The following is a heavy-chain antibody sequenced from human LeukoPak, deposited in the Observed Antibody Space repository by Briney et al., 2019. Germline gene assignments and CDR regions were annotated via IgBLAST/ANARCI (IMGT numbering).Heavy chain of an antibody. J-gene: IGHJ3*02. CDR3: ARSGPYYDYLIDAFDI. CDR2: IYPGDSDT. D-gene: IGHD3-3*01. CDR1: GYNFTSYW. Sequence: GESLKISCKGSGYNFTSYWIGWVRQMPGKGLEWMGIIYPGDSDTRYSPSFQGQVTISGDKSISTAYLQWSSLKASDTAMYYCARSGPYYDYLIDAFDIWGQGTMVTVSS. V-gene: IGHV5-51*01.